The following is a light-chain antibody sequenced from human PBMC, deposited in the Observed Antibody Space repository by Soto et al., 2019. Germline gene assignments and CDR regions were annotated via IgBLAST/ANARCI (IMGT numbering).Light chain of an antibody. V-gene: IGKV3-20*01. CDR2: GAS. J-gene: IGKJ4*01. CDR3: QQYGSSPLT. Sequence: DIVLTQSPGTLSLSPGERATLSCRASQSVSSSYLVWYQQKPGQAPRLLIYGASSRATGIPDRFSGSGSGTDFPLTISRLEPEDFAVYYCQQYGSSPLTFGGGTKVEIK. CDR1: QSVSSSY.